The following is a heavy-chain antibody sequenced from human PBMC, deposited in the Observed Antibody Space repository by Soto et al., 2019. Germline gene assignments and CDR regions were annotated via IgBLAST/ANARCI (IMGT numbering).Heavy chain of an antibody. CDR2: INPNSGGT. CDR1: GYTFTGYY. J-gene: IGHJ1*01. Sequence: GASVKVSCKASGYTFTGYYMHWVRQAPGQGLEWMGWINPNSGGTNYAQKFQGWVTMTRDTSISTAYMELSRLRSDDTAVYYCARGDYYDSSGYFAEYFQQWGQGTLVTVSS. CDR3: ARGDYYDSSGYFAEYFQQ. V-gene: IGHV1-2*04. D-gene: IGHD3-22*01.